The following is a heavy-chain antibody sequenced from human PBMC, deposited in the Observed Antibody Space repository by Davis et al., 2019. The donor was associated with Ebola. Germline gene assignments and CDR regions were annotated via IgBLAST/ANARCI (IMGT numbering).Heavy chain of an antibody. CDR1: GYSFTSYW. Sequence: KVSCKGSGYSFTSYWISWVRQMPGKGLEWMGNIDPSDSFTNYSPPFEGHVTISTDKSTNTVYLKWASLKASDTAIYFCARHLCRGGSCYPDYLDFWGQGTRVAVSS. J-gene: IGHJ4*02. CDR2: IDPSDSFT. CDR3: ARHLCRGGSCYPDYLDF. D-gene: IGHD2-15*01. V-gene: IGHV5-10-1*01.